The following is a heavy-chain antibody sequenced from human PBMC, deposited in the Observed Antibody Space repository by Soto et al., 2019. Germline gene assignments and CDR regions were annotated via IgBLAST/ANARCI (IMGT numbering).Heavy chain of an antibody. CDR2: IYYSGST. V-gene: IGHV4-31*03. D-gene: IGHD3-16*02. Sequence: QVQLQESGPGLVKPSQTLSLTCTVSGGSISSGGYYWSWIRQHPGKGLEWIGYIYYSGSTYYNPSLKRRVTISVDTSKNQFSLKLSSVTAADTAVYYCARWYDYVWGSYRTDDPYYYYGMDVWGQGTTVTVSS. CDR1: GGSISSGGYY. J-gene: IGHJ6*02. CDR3: ARWYDYVWGSYRTDDPYYYYGMDV.